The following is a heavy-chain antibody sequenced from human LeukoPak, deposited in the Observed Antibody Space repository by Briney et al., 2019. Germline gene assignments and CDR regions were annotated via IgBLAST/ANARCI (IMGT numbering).Heavy chain of an antibody. D-gene: IGHD6-19*01. CDR3: ARDGTPSYTSGWVYMDA. CDR1: GFTFITYS. J-gene: IGHJ6*04. CDR2: ISSSSDYI. Sequence: GGSLRLSCVASGFTFITYSMNWVRQAPGKGLEWVSSISSSSDYIYYADSVKGRFTISRDNAKNSLFLQMNSLRGEDTAVYYCARDGTPSYTSGWVYMDAWGKGTTVTISS. V-gene: IGHV3-21*01.